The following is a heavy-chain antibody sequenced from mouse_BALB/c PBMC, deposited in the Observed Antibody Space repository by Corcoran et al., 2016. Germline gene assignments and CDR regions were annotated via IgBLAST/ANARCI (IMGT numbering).Heavy chain of an antibody. V-gene: IGHV1S136*01. D-gene: IGHD1-1*01. CDR2: INPYNDGT. Sequence: EVPLQQSGPELVKPGASVKMSCKASGYTFTSYVMHWVKQKPGQGLEWIGYINPYNDGTKYNEKFKGKATLTSDKSSSTAYMELSSLTSEDSAVYYCARSYYGSSYWYFDVWGAGTTVTVSS. CDR3: ARSYYGSSYWYFDV. J-gene: IGHJ1*01. CDR1: GYTFTSYV.